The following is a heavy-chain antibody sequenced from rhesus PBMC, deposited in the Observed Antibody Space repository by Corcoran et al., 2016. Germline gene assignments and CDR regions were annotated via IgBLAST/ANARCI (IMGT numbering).Heavy chain of an antibody. J-gene: IGHJ4*01. Sequence: QVQLQESGPGLVKPSETLSLTCAVSGGSISSSNWWSWIRQSPGKGLEWFGYIYGGSRSTSYNPSLMSRVTISTGTSKNPVSLKLSYVTAADTAVYYCARQDWNYRFDYWGQGVLVTVSS. CDR1: GGSISSSNW. D-gene: IGHD1-26*01. CDR2: IYGGSRST. CDR3: ARQDWNYRFDY. V-gene: IGHV4S18*01.